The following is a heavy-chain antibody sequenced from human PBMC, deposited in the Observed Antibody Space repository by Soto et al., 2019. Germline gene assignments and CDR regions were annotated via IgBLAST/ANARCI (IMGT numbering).Heavy chain of an antibody. CDR3: ARLQGYCIDTSCSGHYALDV. J-gene: IGHJ6*02. V-gene: IGHV4-39*01. Sequence: QLQLQESGPGLVKPSETLSLNCTVSGGSISSSSYSWGWIRQPPGKGPEWIGTFYYSGSTYYNPSLKSRVTISVDTTKNQFFLKLNSVTAADTAVYYCARLQGYCIDTSCSGHYALDVWGQGTTVTVSS. D-gene: IGHD2-2*01. CDR1: GGSISSSSYS. CDR2: FYYSGST.